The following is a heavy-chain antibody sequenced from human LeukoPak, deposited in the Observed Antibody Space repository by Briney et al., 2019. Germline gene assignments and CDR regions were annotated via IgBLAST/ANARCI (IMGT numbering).Heavy chain of an antibody. D-gene: IGHD3-22*01. CDR3: ARHPTYYYDSSGYSRGYFDY. V-gene: IGHV4-59*08. CDR2: IYYSGST. J-gene: IGHJ4*02. Sequence: PSETLSLTCAVSGGSISSYYWSWIRQPPGKGLEWIGYIYYSGSTNYNPSLKSRVTISVDTSKNQFSLKLSSVTAAYTAVYYCARHPTYYYDSSGYSRGYFDYWGQGTLVTVSS. CDR1: GGSISSYY.